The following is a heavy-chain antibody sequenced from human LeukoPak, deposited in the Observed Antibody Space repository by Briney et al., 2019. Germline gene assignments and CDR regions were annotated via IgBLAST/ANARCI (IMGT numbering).Heavy chain of an antibody. CDR3: ARPLYYYGSGSYYNRVWFDP. Sequence: ASVTVTCTASGYTFTSYGISWVRQAPGQGLEWMGWISAYNGNTNFAQKLQGRVTMTTDTSTSTAYMELRSLRSDDTAVYYCARPLYYYGSGSYYNRVWFDPWGQGTLVTVSS. J-gene: IGHJ5*02. CDR2: ISAYNGNT. CDR1: GYTFTSYG. D-gene: IGHD3-10*01. V-gene: IGHV1-18*01.